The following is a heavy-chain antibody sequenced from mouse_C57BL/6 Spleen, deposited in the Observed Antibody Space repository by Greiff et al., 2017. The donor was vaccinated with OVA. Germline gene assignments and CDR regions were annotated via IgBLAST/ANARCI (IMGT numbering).Heavy chain of an antibody. CDR3: ARRDYLYAMDY. Sequence: EVQGVESGGGLVKPGGSLKLSCAASGFTFSDYGMHWVRQAPEKGLEWVAYISSGSSTIHYADTVKGRFTISRDNAKNTLFLQMTSLRSEDTAMYYCARRDYLYAMDYWGQGTSVTVSS. J-gene: IGHJ4*01. D-gene: IGHD5-5*01. V-gene: IGHV5-17*01. CDR2: ISSGSSTI. CDR1: GFTFSDYG.